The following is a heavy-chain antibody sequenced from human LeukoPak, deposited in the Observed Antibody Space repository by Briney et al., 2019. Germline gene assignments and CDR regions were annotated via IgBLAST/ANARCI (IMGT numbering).Heavy chain of an antibody. D-gene: IGHD6-19*01. CDR2: IYHSGST. CDR1: GGSISSSNW. J-gene: IGHJ4*02. CDR3: ARVGYISGWYPFDF. V-gene: IGHV4-4*02. Sequence: PSGTLSLTCAVSGGSISSSNWWSWVRQPPGKGLEWIGEIYHSGSTNYNPSLKSRVTISVDKSKNQFSLKLSSVTAADTAVYYCARVGYISGWYPFDFWGLGTLVIVSS.